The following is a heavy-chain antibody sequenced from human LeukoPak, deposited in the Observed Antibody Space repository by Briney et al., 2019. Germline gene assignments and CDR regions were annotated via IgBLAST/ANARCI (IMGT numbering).Heavy chain of an antibody. CDR1: GDSISSSTYD. V-gene: IGHV4-39*02. CDR3: ARELWGVADY. J-gene: IGHJ4*02. D-gene: IGHD3-10*01. CDR2: ISHTGTT. Sequence: SQTLSLTWIVAGDSISSSTYDWAWIRQPPGRGLEWIGSISHTGTTYYKPSLKSQVTISVDASKSQFSLRLNSVTAADTAVYFCARELWGVADYWGQGTLVTVSS.